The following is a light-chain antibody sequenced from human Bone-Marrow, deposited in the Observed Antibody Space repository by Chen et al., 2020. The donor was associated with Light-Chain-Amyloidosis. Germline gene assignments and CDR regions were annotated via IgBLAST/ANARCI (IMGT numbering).Light chain of an antibody. J-gene: IGKJ2*01. CDR3: FQYEVWPPHA. Sequence: EIVVTQYPATLSVSPGETATLSCRTSQSVSRNLACYQQTPGQPPRLLVYRASSRATGVPVRFSGSGSGTVFTLTICRLQADAFAVSYCFQYEVWPPHAFGQGTKLEI. CDR2: RAS. CDR1: QSVSRN. V-gene: IGKV3-15*01.